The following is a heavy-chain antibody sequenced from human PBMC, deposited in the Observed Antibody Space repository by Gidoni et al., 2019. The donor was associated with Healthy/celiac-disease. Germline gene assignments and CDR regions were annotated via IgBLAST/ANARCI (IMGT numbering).Heavy chain of an antibody. D-gene: IGHD1-7*01. CDR1: GFTFSSYG. Sequence: QVQLVESGGGVVQPGRSLRLSCAASGFTFSSYGMHWVRQAPGKGLEWVAVISYDGSNKYYADSVKGRFTISRDNSKNTLYLQMNSLRAEDTAVYYCAKNGNSGYWGQGTLVTVSS. V-gene: IGHV3-30*18. CDR2: ISYDGSNK. CDR3: AKNGNSGY. J-gene: IGHJ4*02.